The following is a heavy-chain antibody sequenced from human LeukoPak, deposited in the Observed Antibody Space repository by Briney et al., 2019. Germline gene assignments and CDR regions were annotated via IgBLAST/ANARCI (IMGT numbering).Heavy chain of an antibody. CDR3: AGDDVYPNP. D-gene: IGHD2-2*02. CDR2: IKEDGSEK. CDR1: GFTFSSYW. V-gene: IGHV3-7*04. J-gene: IGHJ5*02. Sequence: GGSLRLSCAASGFTFSSYWMSWVRQAPGKGLEWVAKIKEDGSEKYYVDSVKGRFTISRDNAKNSLYLQMNSLRAEDTAVYYCAGDDVYPNPWGQGTLVTVSS.